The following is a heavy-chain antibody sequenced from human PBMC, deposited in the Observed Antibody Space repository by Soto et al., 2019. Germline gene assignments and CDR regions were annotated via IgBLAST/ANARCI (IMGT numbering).Heavy chain of an antibody. D-gene: IGHD5-12*01. J-gene: IGHJ4*02. CDR1: GGSFTFSGYY. CDR3: VRGRILRLRFCDFES. V-gene: IGHV4-34*01. Sequence: PXETLSLTCTVYGGSFTFSGYYWSWIRQPPGKGLEWIGEINHIGTTKYNPSLESRVTISLDKSKNHFSLDLTSVTAADTAVYYCVRGRILRLRFCDFESWGQGTLVNVSS. CDR2: INHIGTT.